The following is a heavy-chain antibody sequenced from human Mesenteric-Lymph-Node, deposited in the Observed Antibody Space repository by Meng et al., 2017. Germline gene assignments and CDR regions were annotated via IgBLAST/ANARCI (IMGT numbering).Heavy chain of an antibody. J-gene: IGHJ4*02. CDR1: GYTFTSYD. Sequence: GKLCQFGSEFKKPGASVKVSCKASGYTFTSYDIYWVRQATGQGLEWMGWMNPNSGNTGYEQKFQGRLTMTRNTSISTAYMELSSLRSEDTAVYYCARGENDYAGYWGQGTLVTVSS. CDR2: MNPNSGNT. D-gene: IGHD4-17*01. V-gene: IGHV1-8*01. CDR3: ARGENDYAGY.